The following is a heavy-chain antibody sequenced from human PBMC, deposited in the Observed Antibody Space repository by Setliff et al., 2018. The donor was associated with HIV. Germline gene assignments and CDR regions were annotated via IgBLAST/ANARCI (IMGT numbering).Heavy chain of an antibody. V-gene: IGHV3-74*01. CDR1: GFTFSSYW. CDR2: MNTDGSST. Sequence: GGSLRLSCAASGFTFSSYWMHWVRQAPGKGLVWVFGMNTDGSSTRYADSVKGRFTISRDNAKNMLYLQMDSLRVEDTSVYYCWSGYTSGRWGQGTLVTVSS. D-gene: IGHD3-3*01. CDR3: WSGYTSGR. J-gene: IGHJ4*02.